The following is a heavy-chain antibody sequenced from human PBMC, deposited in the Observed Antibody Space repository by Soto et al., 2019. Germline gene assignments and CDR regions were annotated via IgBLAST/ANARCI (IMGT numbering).Heavy chain of an antibody. CDR1: GFTFSSYG. V-gene: IGHV3-33*01. Sequence: QVQLVESGGGVVQPGRSLRLSCAASGFTFSSYGMHWVRQAPGKGLEWVAVIWYDGSNKYYADSVKGRFTISRDNSKNTPYLQMNSLRAEDTAVYYCASDGGSYSTFDYWGQGTLVTVSS. J-gene: IGHJ4*02. CDR2: IWYDGSNK. D-gene: IGHD1-26*01. CDR3: ASDGGSYSTFDY.